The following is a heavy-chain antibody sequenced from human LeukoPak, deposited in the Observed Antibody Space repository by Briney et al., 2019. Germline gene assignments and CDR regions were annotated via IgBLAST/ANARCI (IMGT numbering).Heavy chain of an antibody. J-gene: IGHJ3*02. CDR3: ARVTGYSSGWYRDDAFDI. V-gene: IGHV4-59*01. Sequence: NTSETLSLTCTVSGGSISSYYWSWIRQPPGKGLEWIGYIYYSGSTNYNPSLKSRVTISVDTSKNQFSLKLSSVTAADTAVYYCARVTGYSSGWYRDDAFDIWGQGTMVTVSS. CDR1: GGSISSYY. CDR2: IYYSGST. D-gene: IGHD6-19*01.